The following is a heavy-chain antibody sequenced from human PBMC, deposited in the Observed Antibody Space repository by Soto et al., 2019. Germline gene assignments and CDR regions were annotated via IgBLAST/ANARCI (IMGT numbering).Heavy chain of an antibody. V-gene: IGHV1-69*02. CDR1: GGTFSSYT. CDR3: ARVPTGYSYYFDY. J-gene: IGHJ4*02. CDR2: IIPILGIA. Sequence: QVQQVQSGAEVKKPGSSVKVSCKASGGTFSSYTISWVRQAPGQGLEWMGRIIPILGIANYAQKFQGRVTITADKSTSTAYMELSSLRSEDTAVYYCARVPTGYSYYFDYWGQGTLVTVSS. D-gene: IGHD3-9*01.